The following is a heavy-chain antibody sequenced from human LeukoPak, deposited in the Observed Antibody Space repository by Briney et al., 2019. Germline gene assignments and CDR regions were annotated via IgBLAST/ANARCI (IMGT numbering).Heavy chain of an antibody. CDR3: ARHSRNYYYMDV. CDR1: GGSNSSYY. J-gene: IGHJ6*03. D-gene: IGHD4-11*01. Sequence: SETLSLTCTVSGGSNSSYYWSWIRQPPGKGLEWIGYIYTSGSTNYNPSLKSRVTISVDTSKNQFSLKLSSVTAADTAVYYCARHSRNYYYMDVWGKGTTVTVSS. CDR2: IYTSGST. V-gene: IGHV4-4*09.